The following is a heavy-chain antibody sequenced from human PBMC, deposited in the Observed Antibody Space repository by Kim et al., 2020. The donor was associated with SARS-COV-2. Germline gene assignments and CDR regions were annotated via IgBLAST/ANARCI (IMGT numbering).Heavy chain of an antibody. D-gene: IGHD4-17*01. V-gene: IGHV3-21*01. J-gene: IGHJ4*02. Sequence: YADSVKGRFTISRDNAKNSLHLQRNSLRAEDAAMYYCARLETAVTTRIDYWGQGTLVTVSS. CDR3: ARLETAVTTRIDY.